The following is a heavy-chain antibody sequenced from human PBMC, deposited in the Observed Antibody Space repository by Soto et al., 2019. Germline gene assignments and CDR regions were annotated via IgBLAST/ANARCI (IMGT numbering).Heavy chain of an antibody. J-gene: IGHJ4*02. Sequence: ASVKVSCKASGYTCTNYYMHWVRQAPGQGLEWMGIINPSGGSTSYAQNFQGRVTMTRDTSTTTVYMELTSLRSEDTAVYYCARERNDGSGSYYRTFDYWGQGALVNVS. CDR2: INPSGGST. D-gene: IGHD3-10*01. V-gene: IGHV1-46*03. CDR1: GYTCTNYY. CDR3: ARERNDGSGSYYRTFDY.